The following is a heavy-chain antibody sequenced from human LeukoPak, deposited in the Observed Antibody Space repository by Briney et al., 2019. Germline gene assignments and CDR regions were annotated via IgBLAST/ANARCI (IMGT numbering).Heavy chain of an antibody. J-gene: IGHJ6*03. CDR3: AKNGDRGAYCSGGSCYPYFYYYMDV. CDR1: GFTVSSNS. D-gene: IGHD2-15*01. V-gene: IGHV3-53*01. CDR2: IYSDNT. Sequence: GGSLRLSCTVSGFTVSSNSMSWVRQAPGKGLEWVSFIYSDNTHYSDSVKGRSTISRDNSKNTLYLQMNSLRAEDTAIYYCAKNGDRGAYCSGGSCYPYFYYYMDVWGKGTTVTISS.